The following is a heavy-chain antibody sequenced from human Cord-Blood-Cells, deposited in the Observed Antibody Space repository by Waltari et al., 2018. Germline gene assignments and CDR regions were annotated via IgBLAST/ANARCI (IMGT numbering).Heavy chain of an antibody. J-gene: IGHJ4*02. V-gene: IGHV4-38-2*01. CDR1: GYSISSGYY. D-gene: IGHD5-12*01. CDR2: IYHSGRT. Sequence: QVQLQESGPGLVKPSETLSLTCAVSGYSISSGYYWGWIRQPPGKGLEWIGSIYHSGRTYYNPSLKSRVTISVDTSKNQFSLKLSSVTAADTAVYYCATLTQGLRLRAYYFDYWGQGTLVTVSS. CDR3: ATLTQGLRLRAYYFDY.